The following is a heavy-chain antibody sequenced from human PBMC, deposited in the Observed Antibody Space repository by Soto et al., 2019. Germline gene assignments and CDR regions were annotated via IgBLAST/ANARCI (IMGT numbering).Heavy chain of an antibody. V-gene: IGHV3-23*01. CDR3: AKGQPGVILAVPLDC. CDR2: ISGSDDST. D-gene: IGHD2-2*01. Sequence: EVQLLESGGGLVQPGGSLRLTCAVYGFTLSSYDMNWVRQAPGKGLEWVSGISGSDDSTRYADSAKGRFTISRDNSKNTLYLQMNSLRVEDTAVYYCAKGQPGVILAVPLDCWGQGSLVTVSS. J-gene: IGHJ4*02. CDR1: GFTLSSYD.